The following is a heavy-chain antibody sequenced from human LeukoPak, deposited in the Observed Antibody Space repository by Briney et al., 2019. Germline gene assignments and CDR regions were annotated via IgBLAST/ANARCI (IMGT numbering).Heavy chain of an antibody. CDR3: ARGTGNYLAYYFDY. D-gene: IGHD1-7*01. CDR1: GFTFSSFG. CDR2: ISSGAYNI. Sequence: GGSLRLSCAASGFTFSSFGMNWVRQAPGKGLEWVSSISSGAYNIYYADSVKGRFTISRDNVGKSLYLQMNDLRAEDTATYYCARGTGNYLAYYFDYWGLGTLVTVSP. V-gene: IGHV3-21*01. J-gene: IGHJ4*02.